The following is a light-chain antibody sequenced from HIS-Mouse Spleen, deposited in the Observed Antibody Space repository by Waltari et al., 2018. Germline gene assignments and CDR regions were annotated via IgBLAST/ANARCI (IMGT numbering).Light chain of an antibody. V-gene: IGLV2-18*01. J-gene: IGLJ3*02. CDR1: SSDVGSYNR. CDR3: SLYTSSSTYWV. Sequence: QSALTQPPSVSGSPGQSVTISCTGTSSDVGSYNRFSWYQQPPGTAPKLMIYEVSNRPSGVPDRFSGSKSGNTASLTISGLQAEDEADYYCSLYTSSSTYWVFGGGTKLTVL. CDR2: EVS.